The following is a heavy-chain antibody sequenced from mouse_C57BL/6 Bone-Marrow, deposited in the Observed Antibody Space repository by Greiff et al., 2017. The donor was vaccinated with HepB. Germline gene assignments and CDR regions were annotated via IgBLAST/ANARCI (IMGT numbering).Heavy chain of an antibody. V-gene: IGHV1-26*01. CDR3: ARYPLYYRYAMDY. CDR1: GYTFTDYY. D-gene: IGHD2-1*01. Sequence: DVQLQESGPELVKPGASVKISCKASGYTFTDYYMNWVKQSHGKSLEWIGDINPNNGGTSYNQKFKGKATLTVDKSSSTAYMELRSLTSEDSAVYYCARYPLYYRYAMDYWGQGTSVTVSS. CDR2: INPNNGGT. J-gene: IGHJ4*01.